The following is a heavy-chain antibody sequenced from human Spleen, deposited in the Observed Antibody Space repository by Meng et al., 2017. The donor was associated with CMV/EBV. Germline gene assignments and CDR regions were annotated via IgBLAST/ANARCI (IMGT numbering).Heavy chain of an antibody. V-gene: IGHV1-2*02. J-gene: IGHJ5*02. D-gene: IGHD3-3*01. CDR3: ASAEHYDFWSGYFGWFDP. Sequence: LVLPWGRVHDPGAPRKVPSKASGTTFAGYYVHWTRQAPGQGLAWMGWINPNSGGTNYAQTFQGRVTMTRDTSISLAYMELSRLRSDDTAVYYCASAEHYDFWSGYFGWFDPWGQGTLVTVSS. CDR2: INPNSGGT. CDR1: GTTFAGYY.